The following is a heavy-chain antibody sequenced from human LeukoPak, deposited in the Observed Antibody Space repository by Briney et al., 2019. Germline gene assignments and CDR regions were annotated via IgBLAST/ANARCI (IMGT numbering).Heavy chain of an antibody. J-gene: IGHJ4*02. Sequence: GASVKVSCKASGYTFTSYGISWVRQAPGQGLEWMGWINTNTGNPTYAQGFTGRFVFSLDTSVSTAYLQISSLKAEDTAVYYCASLQPQGGYWGQGTLVTVSS. V-gene: IGHV7-4-1*02. D-gene: IGHD4-11*01. CDR2: INTNTGNP. CDR3: ASLQPQGGY. CDR1: GYTFTSYG.